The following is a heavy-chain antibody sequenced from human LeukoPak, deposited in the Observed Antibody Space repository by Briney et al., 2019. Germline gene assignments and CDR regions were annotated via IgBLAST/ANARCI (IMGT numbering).Heavy chain of an antibody. Sequence: SQTLSLTCTVSGDSISSGGYYWSWIRQHPGKGLEWIGYIYYSGSTYYNPSLKSRVTISVDTSKNQFSLKLSSVTAADTAVYYCAGQGDSRPFDYWGQGTLVTVSS. D-gene: IGHD2/OR15-2a*01. J-gene: IGHJ4*02. CDR3: AGQGDSRPFDY. CDR1: GDSISSGGYY. V-gene: IGHV4-31*03. CDR2: IYYSGST.